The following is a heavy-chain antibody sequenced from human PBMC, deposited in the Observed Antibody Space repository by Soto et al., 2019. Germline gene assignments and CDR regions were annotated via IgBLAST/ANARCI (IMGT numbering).Heavy chain of an antibody. D-gene: IGHD3-22*01. Sequence: ASVKVSCKASGYTFTGYYMHWVRQAPGQGLEWMGWIDPNSGGTKSAQKFQGRVTMTRDTSISTAYMELSRLRSDDTAVYYCARRKGDYYDSSGYHYYFDYWGQGTLVTVSS. CDR3: ARRKGDYYDSSGYHYYFDY. J-gene: IGHJ4*02. CDR2: IDPNSGGT. V-gene: IGHV1-2*02. CDR1: GYTFTGYY.